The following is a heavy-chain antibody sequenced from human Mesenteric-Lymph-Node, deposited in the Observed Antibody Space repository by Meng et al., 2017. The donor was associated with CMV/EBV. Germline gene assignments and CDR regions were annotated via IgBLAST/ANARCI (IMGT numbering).Heavy chain of an antibody. V-gene: IGHV3-11*04. D-gene: IGHD5-18*01. CDR3: ARVIIGYSYGGDFDY. J-gene: IGHJ4*02. CDR1: GFTFSDFY. CDR2: ISSSNNTI. Sequence: GESLKISCAASGFTFSDFYMSWIRQAPGKGLEWLSYISSSNNTIYYADSVKGRFTISRDNAKNSLYLQMNSLRAEDTAVYYCARVIIGYSYGGDFDYWGQGTLVTVSS.